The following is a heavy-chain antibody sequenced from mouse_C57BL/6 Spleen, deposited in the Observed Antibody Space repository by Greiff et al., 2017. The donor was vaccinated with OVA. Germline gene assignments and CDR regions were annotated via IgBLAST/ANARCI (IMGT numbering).Heavy chain of an antibody. CDR2: IHPNSGST. J-gene: IGHJ4*01. V-gene: IGHV1-64*01. D-gene: IGHD1-1*01. CDR3: ALLRNYAMDY. CDR1: GYTFTSYW. Sequence: QVQLQQPGAELVKPGASVQLSCKASGYTFTSYWMHWVKQRPGQGLEWIGMIHPNSGSTNYNEKFKSKATLTVNKSSSTAYMQLSSLTSEDSAVYYCALLRNYAMDYWGQGTSVTVSS.